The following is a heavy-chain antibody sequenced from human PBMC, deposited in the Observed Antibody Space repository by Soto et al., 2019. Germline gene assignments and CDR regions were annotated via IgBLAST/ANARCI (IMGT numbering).Heavy chain of an antibody. CDR3: ARSGSGGAAWYLDL. V-gene: IGHV3-30-3*01. D-gene: IGHD2-15*01. J-gene: IGHJ2*01. CDR2: VAYDGSNK. CDR1: GFTFSNYA. Sequence: QVQLVESGGGVVQPGRSLRLSCAASGFTFSNYAMHWVRQAPGKGLEWVADVAYDGSNKYYADFVKGRFTISRDNSNNRLYLRFNGLRAEGTAVYYCARSGSGGAAWYLDLWGRGTLVTVSS.